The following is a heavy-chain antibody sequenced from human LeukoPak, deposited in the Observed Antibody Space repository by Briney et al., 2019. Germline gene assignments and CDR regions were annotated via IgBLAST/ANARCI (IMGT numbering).Heavy chain of an antibody. CDR1: EFHFFSYG. J-gene: IGHJ5*01. V-gene: IGHV3-74*01. Sequence: EGSLRLSCVASEFHFFSYGMQWLRQAPGKGLVWVSRIFTDGSTTSYADSVKGRFTISRDNAKNTLYLEMKSLRVEDTAVYYCARELPREVTLDSWGQGTLVTVSP. D-gene: IGHD2-21*02. CDR3: ARELPREVTLDS. CDR2: IFTDGSTT.